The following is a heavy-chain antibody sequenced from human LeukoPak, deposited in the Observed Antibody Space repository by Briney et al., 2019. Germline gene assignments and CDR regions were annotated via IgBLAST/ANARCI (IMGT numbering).Heavy chain of an antibody. CDR1: GGSISTYY. J-gene: IGHJ4*02. D-gene: IGHD6-19*01. V-gene: IGHV4-59*12. CDR3: ARGNIAVAGLFDY. CDR2: IYHSGST. Sequence: SETLSLTCTVSGGSISTYYWTWIRQPPGQGLELIGEIYHSGSTNYNPSLKSRVTISVDKSKNQFSLKLSSVTAADTALYYCARGNIAVAGLFDYWGQGTLVTVSS.